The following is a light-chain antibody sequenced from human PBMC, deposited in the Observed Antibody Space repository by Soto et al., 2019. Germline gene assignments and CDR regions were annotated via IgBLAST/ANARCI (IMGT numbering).Light chain of an antibody. J-gene: IGKJ4*01. CDR3: LQDDNYPLT. CDR2: AAS. CDR1: QSLLHSNGYNY. V-gene: IGKV1-6*02. Sequence: MTQSPLSLPVTPGEPASISCRSIQSLLHSNGYNYLTWYQQKPGKAPKLLIYAASSLQSGVPSRFSGSGSGTDFTLTISSLQPEDFATYYCLQDDNYPLTFGGGTKVDIK.